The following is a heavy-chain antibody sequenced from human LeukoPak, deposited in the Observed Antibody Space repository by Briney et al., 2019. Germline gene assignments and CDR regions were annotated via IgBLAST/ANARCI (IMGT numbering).Heavy chain of an antibody. J-gene: IGHJ5*02. D-gene: IGHD6-19*01. CDR3: ARVVAGNWFDP. Sequence: GASVKVSCKASGYTFTGYYMHWVRQAPGQGLEWMGWINPNSGGTNYAQKFQGRVTMARDTSITTAYMELSRLRSDDTAVYYCARVVAGNWFDPWGQGTLVAVSS. V-gene: IGHV1-2*02. CDR2: INPNSGGT. CDR1: GYTFTGYY.